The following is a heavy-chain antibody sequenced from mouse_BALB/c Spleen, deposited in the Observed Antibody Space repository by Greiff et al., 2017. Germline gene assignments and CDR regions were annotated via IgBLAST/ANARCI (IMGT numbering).Heavy chain of an antibody. D-gene: IGHD1-2*01. CDR2: ISSGGSYT. Sequence: EVQLVESGGGLVKPGGSLKLSCAASGFTFSSYAMSWVRQTPEKRLEWVATISSGGSYTYYPDSVKGRFTISRDNAKNTLYLQMSSLRSEDTAMYYCARGTATDYWGQGTTLTVSS. CDR1: GFTFSSYA. J-gene: IGHJ2*01. V-gene: IGHV5-9-3*01. CDR3: ARGTATDY.